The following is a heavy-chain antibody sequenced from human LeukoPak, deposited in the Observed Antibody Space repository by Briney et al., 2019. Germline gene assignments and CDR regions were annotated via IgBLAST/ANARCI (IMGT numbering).Heavy chain of an antibody. CDR2: MNPNSGNT. Sequence: ASVKVSCQASGYTFTNYAITWVRQAPGQGLEWMGWMNPNSGNTGYAQKFQGRVTMTRNTSISTAYMELSSLRSEDTAVYYCARGEAYGEVDYWGQGTLVTVSS. CDR1: GYTFTNYA. V-gene: IGHV1-8*01. CDR3: ARGEAYGEVDY. D-gene: IGHD4-17*01. J-gene: IGHJ4*02.